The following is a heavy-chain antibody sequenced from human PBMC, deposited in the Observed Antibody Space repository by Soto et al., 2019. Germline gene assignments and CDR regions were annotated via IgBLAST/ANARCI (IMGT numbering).Heavy chain of an antibody. D-gene: IGHD5-12*01. Sequence: TSETLSLTCTVSGGSISSYYWSWIRQPPGKGLEWIGYIYYSGSTNYNPSLKSRVTISVDTSKNQFSLKLSSVTAADTAVYYCARDIQDGYNDYWGQGTLVTVSS. CDR1: GGSISSYY. CDR3: ARDIQDGYNDY. V-gene: IGHV4-59*01. CDR2: IYYSGST. J-gene: IGHJ4*02.